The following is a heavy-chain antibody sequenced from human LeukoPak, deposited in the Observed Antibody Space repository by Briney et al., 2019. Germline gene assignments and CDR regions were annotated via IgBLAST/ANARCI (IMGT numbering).Heavy chain of an antibody. V-gene: IGHV5-51*01. CDR2: IYPGDSDT. CDR1: GYIFTSYW. J-gene: IGHJ4*02. Sequence: GESLKISCKGSGYIFTSYWIGWVRQMRGKGQEWMGIIYPGDSDTRYSPSFQGQVTISADKSITTAYLQWSRVQASDTAMYYCARVADFGDDLGYWGQGTLVTVSS. D-gene: IGHD4-17*01. CDR3: ARVADFGDDLGY.